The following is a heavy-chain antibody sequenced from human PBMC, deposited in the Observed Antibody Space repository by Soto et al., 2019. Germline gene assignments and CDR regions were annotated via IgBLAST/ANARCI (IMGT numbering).Heavy chain of an antibody. CDR1: GFTLSSYG. CDR3: ANVEGGACPDFCL. J-gene: IGHJ4*02. D-gene: IGHD3-3*01. V-gene: IGHV3-30*18. Sequence: PGGSLRLSCEASGFTLSSYGMHWVRQAPGKGLEWVAVISYDGSKKYYADSVKGRFTISRDNSKNTLYLQMNSLRAEDRAVYYCANVEGGACPDFCLWGQGTFVTVSS. CDR2: ISYDGSKK.